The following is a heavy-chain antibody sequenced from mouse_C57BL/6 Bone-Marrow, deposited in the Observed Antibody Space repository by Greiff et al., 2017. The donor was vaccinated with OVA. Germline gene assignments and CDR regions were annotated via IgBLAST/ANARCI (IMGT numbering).Heavy chain of an antibody. Sequence: DVHLVESGGGLVKPGGSLKLSCAASGFTFSDYGMHWVRQAPEKGLEWVAYISSGSSTIYYADTVKGRFTISRDNAKNTLFLQMTSLRSEDTTMYYCAMRGGSYRNYYAMDDWGQGTSVTVSS. CDR3: AMRGGSYRNYYAMDD. CDR1: GFTFSDYG. D-gene: IGHD1-1*02. CDR2: ISSGSSTI. J-gene: IGHJ4*01. V-gene: IGHV5-17*01.